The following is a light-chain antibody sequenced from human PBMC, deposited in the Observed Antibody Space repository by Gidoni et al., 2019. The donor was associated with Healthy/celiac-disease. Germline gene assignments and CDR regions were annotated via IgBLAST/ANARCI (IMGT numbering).Light chain of an antibody. CDR1: QSISSY. V-gene: IGKV1-39*01. J-gene: IGKJ3*01. Sequence: DIQMTQSPSSLSASVGDRVTITCRASQSISSYLNWYQQKPGKAPKLLIYAASSLQSGVPSRFRGSGSGTDFTLTISSLQPEDFATYYCQQSYSTPRFGPWTKVDIK. CDR2: AAS. CDR3: QQSYSTPR.